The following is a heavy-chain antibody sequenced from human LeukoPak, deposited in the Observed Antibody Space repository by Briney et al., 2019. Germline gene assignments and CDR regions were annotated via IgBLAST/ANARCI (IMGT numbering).Heavy chain of an antibody. D-gene: IGHD5-24*01. V-gene: IGHV3-7*01. CDR3: AIRSRDGYNGVPPRPEES. CDR1: GITFSSYW. J-gene: IGHJ4*02. Sequence: GGSLRLSCVASGITFSSYWMSWVRQAPGKGLEWVANMNQDGSETQYAASVQGRFTISRDNAKSALYLQMNSLRAEDMAVYYCAIRSRDGYNGVPPRPEESWGQGTLVTVSS. CDR2: MNQDGSET.